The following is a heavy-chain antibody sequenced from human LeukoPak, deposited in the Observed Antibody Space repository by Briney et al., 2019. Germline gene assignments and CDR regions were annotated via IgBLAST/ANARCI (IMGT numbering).Heavy chain of an antibody. D-gene: IGHD6-13*01. V-gene: IGHV3-11*04. CDR2: ISSSSSTV. CDR1: GFTFSDYY. CDR3: ARGIAPAGYYYGLDV. J-gene: IGHJ6*02. Sequence: PGGSLRLSCAASGFTFSDYYMSWIRQAPGKGLEWISYISSSSSTVDYADSVKGRFTISRDSAKNSLYLQMNSLRADDTAVYFCARGIAPAGYYYGLDVWGQGTTVTVSS.